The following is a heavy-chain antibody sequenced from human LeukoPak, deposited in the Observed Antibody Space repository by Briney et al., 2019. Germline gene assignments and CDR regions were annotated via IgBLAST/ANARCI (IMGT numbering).Heavy chain of an antibody. CDR2: ISSNGLRT. CDR3: ARDRGKGGYDGATLDS. J-gene: IGHJ4*02. Sequence: GGSLRLSCAASGFTFSNYALHWVRQAPGRGLEHVSYISSNGLRTYYANSVKGRFTISRDDPKNSLYLHVDRLSPVDTAVYCCARDRGKGGYDGATLDSWGQGTLVIVSS. CDR1: GFTFSNYA. V-gene: IGHV3-64*01. D-gene: IGHD5-12*01.